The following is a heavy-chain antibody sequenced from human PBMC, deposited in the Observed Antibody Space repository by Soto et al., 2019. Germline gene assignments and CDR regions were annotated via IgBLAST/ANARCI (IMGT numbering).Heavy chain of an antibody. J-gene: IGHJ4*02. D-gene: IGHD6-13*01. CDR3: ARQQGTFDY. CDR2: IYYSGST. Sequence: QVQLRESGPGLVKPSETLSLTCTVSGGSVSSGSYYWSWIRQPPGKGLEWIGYIYYSGSTNYHPSLNSRVPPSVDTSKNQVSLKLSSVTAADTAVYYCARQQGTFDYWGQGTPVTVSS. V-gene: IGHV4-61*01. CDR1: GGSVSSGSYY.